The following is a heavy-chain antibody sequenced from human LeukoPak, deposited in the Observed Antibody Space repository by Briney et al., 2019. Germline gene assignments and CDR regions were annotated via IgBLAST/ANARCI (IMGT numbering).Heavy chain of an antibody. CDR3: ARDNWNYGSSMDV. V-gene: IGHV4-61*01. D-gene: IGHD1-7*01. CDR2: VYYSGST. J-gene: IGHJ6*02. CDR1: GGSLSSNIYY. Sequence: SETLSLTCTVSGGSLSSNIYYWSWIRQPPGKGLEWIGYVYYSGSTNYNPSLKSRVTISVDTSKNQFSLKLSSVTAADTAVYYCARDNWNYGSSMDVWGQGTTVTVSS.